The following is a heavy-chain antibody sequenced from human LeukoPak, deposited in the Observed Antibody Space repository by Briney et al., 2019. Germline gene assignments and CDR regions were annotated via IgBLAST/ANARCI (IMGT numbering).Heavy chain of an antibody. D-gene: IGHD3-22*01. V-gene: IGHV5-51*01. CDR2: IYPGDSDT. J-gene: IGHJ6*02. Sequence: GESLKISCKGSGYSFTSYWIGWVRQVPGKGLEWMGIIYPGDSDTRYSPSFQGQVTISADKSISTAYLQWSSLKASDTAMYYCARHIDYYDSSGYYAYGMDVWGQGTTVTVSS. CDR1: GYSFTSYW. CDR3: ARHIDYYDSSGYYAYGMDV.